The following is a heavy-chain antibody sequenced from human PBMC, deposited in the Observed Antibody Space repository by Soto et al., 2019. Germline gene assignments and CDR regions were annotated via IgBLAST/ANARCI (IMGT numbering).Heavy chain of an antibody. CDR1: GFTFSNYA. J-gene: IGHJ6*03. CDR2: ISNSDDST. Sequence: EVQVLESGGGLVQPGGSLRLSCGTSGFTFSNYAMSWVRQAPGKGLEWVSIISNSDDSTYYADSVKGRFTISRDNSKSLLDLQMNCLRVEDTAVYYCAKGGEDILVLPPASRSLWDSRWERPRRQNSYYYYMDVWGKGTTVNVSS. CDR3: AKGGEDILVLPPASRSLWDSRWERPRRQNSYYYYMDV. D-gene: IGHD2-15*01. V-gene: IGHV3-23*01.